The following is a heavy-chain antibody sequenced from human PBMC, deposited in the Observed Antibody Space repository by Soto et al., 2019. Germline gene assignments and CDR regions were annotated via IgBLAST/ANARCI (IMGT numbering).Heavy chain of an antibody. J-gene: IGHJ5*02. Sequence: QVQLVESGGGVVQPGRSLRLSCAASGFTFSSYGMHWVRQAPGKGLEWVAVISYDGSNKYYADSVKGRFTISRDNSKNTLYLQMNSLRAEDTAVYYCAKDSAGYDFWSGYMFDPWGQGTLVIVSS. V-gene: IGHV3-30*18. CDR2: ISYDGSNK. CDR1: GFTFSSYG. CDR3: AKDSAGYDFWSGYMFDP. D-gene: IGHD3-3*01.